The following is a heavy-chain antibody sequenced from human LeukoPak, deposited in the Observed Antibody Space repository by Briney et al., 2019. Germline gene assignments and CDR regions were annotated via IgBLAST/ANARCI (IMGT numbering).Heavy chain of an antibody. CDR3: TRNASPDY. CDR1: GVSVGSGDYF. Sequence: PSETLSLTCSVSGVSVGSGDYFWSWIRQPPGKGLEWIGYIYFSGSTGSNPSLESRVTESIDTSKNQFSLKLRSVTAADTAVYYCTRNASPDYLGQGLLVTVSS. D-gene: IGHD1-14*01. V-gene: IGHV4-30-4*08. J-gene: IGHJ4*02. CDR2: IYFSGST.